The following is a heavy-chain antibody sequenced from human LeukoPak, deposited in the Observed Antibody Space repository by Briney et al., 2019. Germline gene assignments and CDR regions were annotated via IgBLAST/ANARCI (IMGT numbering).Heavy chain of an antibody. V-gene: IGHV3-23*01. J-gene: IGHJ4*02. Sequence: TGGSLRLSCAASGFTFSGYAMSWVRQAPGKGLEWVSAISGSGGSTYYADSVKGRFTISRDNSKNTLYLQMNSLRAEDTAVYYRARGYCSSTSCYAFDYWGQGTLVTVSS. CDR1: GFTFSGYA. CDR2: ISGSGGST. CDR3: ARGYCSSTSCYAFDY. D-gene: IGHD2-2*01.